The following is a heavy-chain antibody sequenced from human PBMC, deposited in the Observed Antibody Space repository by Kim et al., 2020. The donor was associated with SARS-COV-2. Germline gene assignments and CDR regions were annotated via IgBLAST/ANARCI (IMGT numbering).Heavy chain of an antibody. CDR2: INPNSGGT. Sequence: ASVKVSCKASGYTFIGYPIHWVRQAPGQGLEWMGRINPNSGGTNYAQKFLGRVTMTRDTSSTTAYMELTRLRSDDTAVYYSARQGYYDSSGCPTDYWGQGTLVTVSS. J-gene: IGHJ4*02. V-gene: IGHV1-2*06. CDR3: ARQGYYDSSGCPTDY. D-gene: IGHD3-22*01. CDR1: GYTFIGYP.